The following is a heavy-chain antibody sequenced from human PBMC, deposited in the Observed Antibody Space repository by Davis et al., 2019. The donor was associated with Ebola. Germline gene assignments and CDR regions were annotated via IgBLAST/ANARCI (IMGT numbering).Heavy chain of an antibody. V-gene: IGHV1-69*04. D-gene: IGHD3-10*01. CDR2: IIPILGIA. CDR1: GGTFSSYA. CDR3: ARAITMVRPNNWFDP. J-gene: IGHJ5*02. Sequence: AASVKVSCKASGGTFSSYAISWVRQAPGQGLEWMGRIIPILGIANYAQKFQGRVTITADKSTSTAYMELSSLRSDDTAVYYCARAITMVRPNNWFDPWGQGTLVTVSS.